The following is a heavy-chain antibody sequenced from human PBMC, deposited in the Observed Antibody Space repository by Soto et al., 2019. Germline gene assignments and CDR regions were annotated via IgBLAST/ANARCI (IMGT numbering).Heavy chain of an antibody. D-gene: IGHD3-10*01. CDR1: GGTFSSYA. Sequence: QVQLVQSGAEVKKPGSSVKVSCKASGGTFSSYAINWVRQAPGQGLEWMGGIIPIFGTADYAQKFQGRVTITADESTSKAYMELSSLRSEDTAVYYCASNGFGETYYYGMDVWGQGTTVTVSS. CDR2: IIPIFGTA. CDR3: ASNGFGETYYYGMDV. V-gene: IGHV1-69*12. J-gene: IGHJ6*02.